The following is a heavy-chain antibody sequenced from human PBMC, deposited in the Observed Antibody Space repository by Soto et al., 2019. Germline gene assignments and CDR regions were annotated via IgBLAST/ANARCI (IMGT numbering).Heavy chain of an antibody. V-gene: IGHV4-30-4*01. CDR1: GGSISSGDYY. CDR3: ARDPRDFWSGSLGMDV. Sequence: PSETLSLTCTVSGGSISSGDYYWSWIRQPPGKGLEWIGYIYYSGSTYYNPSLKSRVTISVDTSKNQFSLKLSSVTAADTAVYYCARDPRDFWSGSLGMDVWGQGTTVTVSS. D-gene: IGHD3-3*01. J-gene: IGHJ6*02. CDR2: IYYSGST.